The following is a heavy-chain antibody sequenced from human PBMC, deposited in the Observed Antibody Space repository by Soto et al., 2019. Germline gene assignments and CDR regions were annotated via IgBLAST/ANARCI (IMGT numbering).Heavy chain of an antibody. CDR1: GGTFSSYS. J-gene: IGHJ5*02. D-gene: IGHD2-2*01. V-gene: IGHV1-69*02. Sequence: QVQLVQSGAEVKKPGSSVKVSCEASGGTFSSYSFSWVRQAPGQGLEWMERVTPILGMANYAQKFQGRVTITADKSTSTVYMELSSLRSEDTAVYYCARGGAVVVPGAVDRHNWFDPWGQGTLVTVSS. CDR3: ARGGAVVVPGAVDRHNWFDP. CDR2: VTPILGMA.